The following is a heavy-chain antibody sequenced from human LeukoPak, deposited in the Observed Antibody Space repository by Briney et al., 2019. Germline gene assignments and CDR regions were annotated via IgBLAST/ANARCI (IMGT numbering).Heavy chain of an antibody. J-gene: IGHJ4*02. CDR3: ARDLRSSGYYAFDY. CDR2: IKQDGSEK. Sequence: GGSLRLSCAASGFTFSSYWMSWVRQAPGKGLEWVANIKQDGSEKYYVDSVKGRFTISRDNAKNSLYLQMNSLRAEDTAVHYCARDLRSSGYYAFDYWGQGTLVTVSS. CDR1: GFTFSSYW. V-gene: IGHV3-7*01. D-gene: IGHD3-22*01.